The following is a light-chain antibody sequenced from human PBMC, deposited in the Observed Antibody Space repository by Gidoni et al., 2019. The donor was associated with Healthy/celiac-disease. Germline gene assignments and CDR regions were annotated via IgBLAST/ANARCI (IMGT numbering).Light chain of an antibody. Sequence: EIVLTHSPGILSLSPGESATLSCLTSQSVRSRSLPWYQHKAGQAPRLLIKGAFSRATGIPDRFSGSGSGTDFTLTISRLETEDFVVYYCQHYGSSPRRFGQXTKLEIK. J-gene: IGKJ2*04. CDR3: QHYGSSPRR. CDR1: QSVRSRS. V-gene: IGKV3-20*01. CDR2: GAF.